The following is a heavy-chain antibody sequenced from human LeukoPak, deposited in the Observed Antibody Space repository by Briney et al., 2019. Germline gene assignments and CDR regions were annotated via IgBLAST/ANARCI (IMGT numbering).Heavy chain of an antibody. Sequence: GGSLRLSCAASGFTFSSYAMSWVRQAPGKGLEWVSGISGRDSTTYYADSVKGRFTISRDNSKNTLYLQMSSLRADDTAVYYCAKDKGVTSLDYWGQGTLVTVSS. D-gene: IGHD3-10*01. CDR3: AKDKGVTSLDY. V-gene: IGHV3-23*01. CDR1: GFTFSSYA. CDR2: ISGRDSTT. J-gene: IGHJ4*02.